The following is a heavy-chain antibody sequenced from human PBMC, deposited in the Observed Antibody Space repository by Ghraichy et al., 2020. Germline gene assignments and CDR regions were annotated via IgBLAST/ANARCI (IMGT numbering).Heavy chain of an antibody. D-gene: IGHD6-13*01. CDR3: ARDKGRVQQLGWFDP. CDR1: GYTFTSYG. J-gene: IGHJ5*02. V-gene: IGHV1-18*04. CDR2: ISAYNGNT. Sequence: ASVKVSCKASGYTFTSYGISWVRQAPGQGLEWMGWISAYNGNTNYAQKLQGRVTMTTDTSTSTAYMELRSLRSDDTAVYYCARDKGRVQQLGWFDPWGQGTLVTVSS.